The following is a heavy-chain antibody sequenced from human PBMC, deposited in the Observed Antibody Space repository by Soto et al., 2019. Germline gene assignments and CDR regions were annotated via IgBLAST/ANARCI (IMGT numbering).Heavy chain of an antibody. Sequence: ASEKVSCKASGYTFTTYDINWVRQAPGQGLEWMGWMNPYNGNAGYSQKFRGRVTMTRNTSISTAYMELSSLGSEDTAVYYCARRKERSGPNYFDYWGQGTLVTVSS. D-gene: IGHD6-25*01. CDR2: MNPYNGNA. V-gene: IGHV1-8*01. J-gene: IGHJ4*02. CDR3: ARRKERSGPNYFDY. CDR1: GYTFTTYD.